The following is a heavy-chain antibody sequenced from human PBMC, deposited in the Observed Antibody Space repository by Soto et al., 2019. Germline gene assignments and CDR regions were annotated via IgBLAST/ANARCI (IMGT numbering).Heavy chain of an antibody. V-gene: IGHV4-59*12. J-gene: IGHJ1*01. CDR3: ARSYGDFWRGQSPPAY. CDR2: IYLSGTT. D-gene: IGHD3-3*01. Sequence: LSLTCTVSNGSISNYYWSWMRQTPQKGLEWLGHIYLSGTTNYHPSLIDRDTIAVDPSKNQFSLNLRSATAADTAVYFCARSYGDFWRGQSPPAYCGQGTLVPVSS. CDR1: NGSISNYY.